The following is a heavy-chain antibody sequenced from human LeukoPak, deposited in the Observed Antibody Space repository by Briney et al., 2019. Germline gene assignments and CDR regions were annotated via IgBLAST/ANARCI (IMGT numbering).Heavy chain of an antibody. J-gene: IGHJ4*02. CDR3: ARATRYSYGPYYFDY. CDR1: GYTFTGYY. Sequence: GASVKVSCKASGYTFTGYYMHWVRQAPGQGLEWMGWINPNSGGTNYAQKFQGRVTMTRDMSTSTVYMELSSLRSEDTAVYYCARATRYSYGPYYFDYWGQGTLVTVSS. D-gene: IGHD5-18*01. V-gene: IGHV1-2*02. CDR2: INPNSGGT.